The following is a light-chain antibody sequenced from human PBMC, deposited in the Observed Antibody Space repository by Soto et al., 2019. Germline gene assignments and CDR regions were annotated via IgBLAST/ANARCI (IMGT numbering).Light chain of an antibody. Sequence: QSALTQPASVSGSPGQSITISCTGTSSDVGGYIYVSWYQQHPGQAPKLIIYDVSNRPSGISNRFSGSKSGNTASLTISGLQAEDEADYYCSSYTSRNTVVFGVGTKLTVL. CDR3: SSYTSRNTVV. V-gene: IGLV2-14*03. CDR1: SSDVGGYIY. CDR2: DVS. J-gene: IGLJ2*01.